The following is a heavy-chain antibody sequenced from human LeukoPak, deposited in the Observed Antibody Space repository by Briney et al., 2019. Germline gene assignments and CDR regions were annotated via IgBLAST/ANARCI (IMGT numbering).Heavy chain of an antibody. CDR1: GGSISSGGYY. J-gene: IGHJ4*02. D-gene: IGHD5-12*01. CDR3: ARAPYSGYGYFDY. Sequence: SQTLSLTCTVSGGSISSGGYYWSWIRQHPGKGLEWIGYTYYSGSTYYNPSLKSRVTISVDTSKNQFSLKLSSVTAADTAVYYCARAPYSGYGYFDYWGQGTLVTVSS. CDR2: TYYSGST. V-gene: IGHV4-31*03.